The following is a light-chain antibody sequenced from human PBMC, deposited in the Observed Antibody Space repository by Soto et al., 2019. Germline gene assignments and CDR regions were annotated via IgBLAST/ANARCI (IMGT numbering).Light chain of an antibody. CDR1: QSVSSY. V-gene: IGKV3-15*01. Sequence: EIVLTQSPATLSLSPGERATLSCRASQSVSSYLLWYQQKPGQTPRLLIYRASTRATDIPARFSGSGSGTDFTLTISSLQSEDFAIYYCQQYNNCPVTFGQGARLEI. J-gene: IGKJ5*01. CDR2: RAS. CDR3: QQYNNCPVT.